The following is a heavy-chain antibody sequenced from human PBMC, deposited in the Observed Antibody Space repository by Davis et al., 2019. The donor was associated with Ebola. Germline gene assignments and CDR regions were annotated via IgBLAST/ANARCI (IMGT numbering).Heavy chain of an antibody. V-gene: IGHV3-74*01. CDR1: GFSFSSYW. CDR3: TRGREFWSGHYSY. J-gene: IGHJ4*02. Sequence: GESLKISCAASGFSFSSYWMHWVRQVPGQGPVWVSRISSDGSATNYADSVKGRFTISRDNAKSTLYLQLNSLRAEDTAVYYCTRGREFWSGHYSYWGQGTLVTVSS. D-gene: IGHD3-3*01. CDR2: ISSDGSAT.